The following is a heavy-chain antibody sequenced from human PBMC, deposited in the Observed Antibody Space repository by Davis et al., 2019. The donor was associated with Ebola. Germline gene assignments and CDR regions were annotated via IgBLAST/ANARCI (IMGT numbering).Heavy chain of an antibody. CDR1: GGSISSSNW. D-gene: IGHD2-15*01. V-gene: IGHV4-4*02. J-gene: IGHJ6*02. Sequence: GSLRLSCAVSGGSISSSNWWSWVRQPPGKGLEWIGEIYHSGSTNYNPSLKSRVTISVDKSKNQFSLKLSSVTAADTAVYYCARDRGGYYYYGMDVWGQGTTVTVSS. CDR2: IYHSGST. CDR3: ARDRGGYYYYGMDV.